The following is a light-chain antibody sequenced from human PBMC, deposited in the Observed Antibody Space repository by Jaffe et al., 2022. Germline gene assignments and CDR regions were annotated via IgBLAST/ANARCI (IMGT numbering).Light chain of an antibody. CDR2: EVS. V-gene: IGLV2-23*02. Sequence: QSALTQPASVSGSPGQSITISCTGTSSDVGNYNLVSWYQHHPGKAPKVMIYEVSKRPSGVSNRFSGSKSGNTASLTISGLQAEDEADYYCCSYAGSSTFVVFGGGTKLTVL. CDR1: SSDVGNYNL. CDR3: CSYAGSSTFVV. J-gene: IGLJ2*01.